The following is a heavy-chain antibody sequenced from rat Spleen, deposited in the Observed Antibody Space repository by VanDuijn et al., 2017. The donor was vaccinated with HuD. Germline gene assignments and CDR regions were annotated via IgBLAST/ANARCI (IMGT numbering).Heavy chain of an antibody. Sequence: EVQLVESGLFLVQPVRSLNFSCASSGFPFRTSAMAWVRQAPPRGLAWVASLATDGLSPCYRYSLKGRFTISRDNTKTTLSLQLDSLRSEDTATYYCARRFDFDYGGQGVMVTVSS. CDR1: GFPFRTSA. CDR3: ARRFDFDY. V-gene: IGHV5S23*01. J-gene: IGHJ2*01. CDR2: LATDGLSP.